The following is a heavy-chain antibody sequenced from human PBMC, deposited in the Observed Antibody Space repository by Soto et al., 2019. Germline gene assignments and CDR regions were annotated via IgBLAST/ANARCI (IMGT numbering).Heavy chain of an antibody. Sequence: QVQLVQSAAEVKKPGASVKVSCKASGYTFATYGISWVRQAPGQGLEWMGWISPYNGDTNYAQKLQGRVTMTTDTSTTTVYMELRSLRSDDTAVYYCARMTTVVIARFACWGQGTLVTVSS. D-gene: IGHD4-17*01. CDR3: ARMTTVVIARFAC. CDR1: GYTFATYG. J-gene: IGHJ4*02. V-gene: IGHV1-18*01. CDR2: ISPYNGDT.